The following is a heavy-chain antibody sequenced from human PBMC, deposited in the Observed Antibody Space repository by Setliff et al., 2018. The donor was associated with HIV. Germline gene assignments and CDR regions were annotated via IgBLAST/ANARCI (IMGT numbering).Heavy chain of an antibody. CDR2: IYTGGNA. V-gene: IGHV4-38-2*02. Sequence: SETLSLTCDVSGYSISSGYYWGWIRQSPGKGLEWIGHIYTGGNANYNPSLQSRVTISVDTSKNQFSLMLGSMTAADTAVYYCARERLSRLGFDYWGQGTLVTVSS. CDR1: GYSISSGYY. J-gene: IGHJ4*02. CDR3: ARERLSRLGFDY. D-gene: IGHD1-1*01.